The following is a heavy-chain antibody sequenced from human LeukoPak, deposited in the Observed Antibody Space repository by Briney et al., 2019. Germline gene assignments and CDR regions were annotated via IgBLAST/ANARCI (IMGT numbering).Heavy chain of an antibody. CDR3: AKDRESIRPQTGFDY. Sequence: GGSLRLSCAASGFTFSSYAMSWVRQAPGKGLEWVSAISGSGGSTNYADSVKGRFTISRDNSKNTLYLQMNSLRAEDTAVYYCAKDRESIRPQTGFDYWGQGTLVTVSS. CDR1: GFTFSSYA. V-gene: IGHV3-23*01. D-gene: IGHD1-1*01. CDR2: ISGSGGST. J-gene: IGHJ4*02.